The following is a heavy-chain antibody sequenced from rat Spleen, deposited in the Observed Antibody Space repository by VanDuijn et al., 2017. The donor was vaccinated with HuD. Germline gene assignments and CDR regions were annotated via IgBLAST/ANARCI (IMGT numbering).Heavy chain of an antibody. CDR2: IIYDGSST. J-gene: IGHJ2*01. D-gene: IGHD1-6*01. CDR1: GFTFSDYG. V-gene: IGHV5-29*01. CDR3: ARGGMLRPFFFDH. Sequence: EVQLVESGGGLVQPGRSLKLSCAASGFTFSDYGMAWVRQAPKKGLEWVATIIYDGSSTYYRDSVKGRFTISRDNAKSTLYLQMDSLRSEDTATYYCARGGMLRPFFFDHWGQGVMVTVSS.